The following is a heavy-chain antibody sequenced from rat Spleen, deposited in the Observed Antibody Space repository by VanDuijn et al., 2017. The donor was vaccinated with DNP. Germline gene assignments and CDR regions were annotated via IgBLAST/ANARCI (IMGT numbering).Heavy chain of an antibody. CDR3: TTFEGRDA. J-gene: IGHJ2*01. Sequence: EVQLVESFGGLVPPGRSLYLSCAASFLTFRPYAMAWVRPAPTKGLEWVAPIIYDSRRTYYSNSVTGRFTISSDNAKRPLYLQMDSLRSEDTATYYCTTFEGRDAWGQGVMVSVSS. D-gene: IGHD1-11*01. CDR1: FLTFRPYA. V-gene: IGHV5S10*01. CDR2: IIYDSRRT.